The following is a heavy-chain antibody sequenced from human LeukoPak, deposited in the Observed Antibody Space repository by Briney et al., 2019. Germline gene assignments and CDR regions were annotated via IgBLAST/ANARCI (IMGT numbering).Heavy chain of an antibody. V-gene: IGHV4-39*01. D-gene: IGHD6-19*01. CDR1: GGSISSSSYY. J-gene: IGHJ4*02. CDR3: ARLRYSSGWYYFDY. CDR2: IYYSGST. Sequence: SETLSLTCTVSGGSISSSSYYWGWIRQPPGKGLEWIGSIYYSGSTYYNPSLKSRVTISVDTSKNQFSLKLSSVTAADTAVYYCARLRYSSGWYYFDYCRQGNLFTVSS.